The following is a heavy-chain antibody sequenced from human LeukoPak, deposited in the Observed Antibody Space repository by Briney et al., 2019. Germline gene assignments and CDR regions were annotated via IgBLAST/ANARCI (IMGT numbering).Heavy chain of an antibody. CDR1: GGTFSSYA. CDR2: IIPIFGTA. V-gene: IGHV1-69*05. D-gene: IGHD6-13*01. Sequence: SVKVSCKASGGTFSSYAISWVRQAPGQGLEWMGGIIPIFGTANCAQKFQGRVTITTDESTSTAYMELSSLRSEDTAVYYCARSSAIAAVKNYFDYWGQGTLVTVSS. CDR3: ARSSAIAAVKNYFDY. J-gene: IGHJ4*02.